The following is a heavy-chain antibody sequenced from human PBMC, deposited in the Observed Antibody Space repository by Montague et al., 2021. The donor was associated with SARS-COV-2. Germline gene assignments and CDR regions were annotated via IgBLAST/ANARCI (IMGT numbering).Heavy chain of an antibody. CDR2: TNHSGIT. J-gene: IGHJ2*01. CDR1: GGSFSGYY. Sequence: SETLSLTCAVYGGSFSGYYWSWIRQSPGKGLEWIGETNHSGITNYNPSLKSRVTISVDTSKNQFSLKLSSVTAADTAVYYCARGRRIAARRSEGYFDHWGRGTLVTVSS. CDR3: ARGRRIAARRSEGYFDH. V-gene: IGHV4-34*01. D-gene: IGHD6-6*01.